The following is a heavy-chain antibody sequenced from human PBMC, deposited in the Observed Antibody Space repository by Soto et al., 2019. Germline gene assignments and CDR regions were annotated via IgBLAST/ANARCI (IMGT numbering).Heavy chain of an antibody. CDR3: ARELDSSSWYKSYYYYGMDV. Sequence: QVQLVQSGAEVKKPGASVKVSCKASGYTFTGYYMHWVRQAPGQGLEWMGWINPNSGGTNYAQKLQGWVTMTRDTSISTAYMELSRLRSDDTAVYYCARELDSSSWYKSYYYYGMDVWGQGTTVTVSS. CDR1: GYTFTGYY. V-gene: IGHV1-2*04. D-gene: IGHD6-13*01. CDR2: INPNSGGT. J-gene: IGHJ6*02.